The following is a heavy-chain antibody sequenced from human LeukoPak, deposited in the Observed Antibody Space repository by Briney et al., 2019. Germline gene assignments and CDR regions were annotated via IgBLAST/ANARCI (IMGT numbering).Heavy chain of an antibody. J-gene: IGHJ4*02. CDR1: GYTVTSYG. V-gene: IGHV1-18*01. D-gene: IGHD2-2*01. CDR3: ARDTEDIVVVPAAPFAGY. CDR2: ISAYNGNT. Sequence: ASVKVSCTASGYTVTSYGISWVRQAPGQGLEWMGWISAYNGNTNYAQKLQGRVTMTTDTSTSTAYMELRSLRSDDTAVYYCARDTEDIVVVPAAPFAGYWGQGTLVTVSS.